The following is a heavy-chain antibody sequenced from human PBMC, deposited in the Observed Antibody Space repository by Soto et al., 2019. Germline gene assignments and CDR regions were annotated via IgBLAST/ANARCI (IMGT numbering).Heavy chain of an antibody. CDR1: GGSISSGDYY. CDR3: ARGGTFGFGESH. J-gene: IGHJ4*02. Sequence: QVQLQESGPGLVKPSQTLSLTCTVSGGSISSGDYYWSWIRQHPGKGLEWIGYIYYSGSTYYNPSLKRRVTLSVDTSKNQFSLKLSSVTAADTAVYYCARGGTFGFGESHWGQGTLVTVSS. V-gene: IGHV4-30-4*01. CDR2: IYYSGST. D-gene: IGHD3-10*01.